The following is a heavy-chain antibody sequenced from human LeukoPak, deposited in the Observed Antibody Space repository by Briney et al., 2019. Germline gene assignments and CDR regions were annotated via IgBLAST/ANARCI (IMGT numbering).Heavy chain of an antibody. CDR3: ARADMATVFDF. J-gene: IGHJ4*02. D-gene: IGHD5-24*01. CDR1: GGSISSGADY. Sequence: SQTLSLTCTVSGGSISSGADYWSWIRQHPGKGLEWIGYISYSGSTYYNPSLKTRLTISVDTSKNRFSLKLDSVTAADTAFYYCARADMATVFDFWGRGTLVTVSS. V-gene: IGHV4-31*03. CDR2: ISYSGST.